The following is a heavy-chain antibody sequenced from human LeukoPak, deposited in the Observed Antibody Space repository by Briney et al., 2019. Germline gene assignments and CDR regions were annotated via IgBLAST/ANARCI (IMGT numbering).Heavy chain of an antibody. D-gene: IGHD3-22*01. Sequence: QPGGSLRLSCVASGFTFSSYWMHWVRQDPRKGLVWVSRINGDGRNINYADSVRGRFTISRDNAKNTLYLQMNTLRVEDTAVYYCVTTYFDDSTGYWAFDYWGQGTLVTVSS. CDR1: GFTFSSYW. J-gene: IGHJ4*02. CDR3: VTTYFDDSTGYWAFDY. CDR2: INGDGRNI. V-gene: IGHV3-74*01.